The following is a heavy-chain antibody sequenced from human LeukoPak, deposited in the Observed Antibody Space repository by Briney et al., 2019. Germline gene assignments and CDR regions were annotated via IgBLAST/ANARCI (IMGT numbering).Heavy chain of an antibody. V-gene: IGHV4-39*07. CDR3: ARASARVGIDY. CDR1: GGSISSSSYY. CDR2: IYYSGST. D-gene: IGHD1-26*01. J-gene: IGHJ4*02. Sequence: SETLSLTCTVSGGSISSSSYYWGWIRQPPGKGLEWIGSIYYSGSTYYNPSLKSRVTISVDTSKNQFSLKLSSVTAADTAVYYCARASARVGIDYWGQGTLVTVSS.